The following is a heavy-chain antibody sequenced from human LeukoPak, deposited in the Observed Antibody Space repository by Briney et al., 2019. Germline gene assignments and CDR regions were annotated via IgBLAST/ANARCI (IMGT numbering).Heavy chain of an antibody. J-gene: IGHJ6*02. V-gene: IGHV4-59*01. CDR1: GGSISSYY. CDR3: ARAGPPMDYYYYYGMDV. D-gene: IGHD5-24*01. CDR2: IYYSGST. Sequence: PSETLSLTCTVSGGSISSYYWSWIRQPPGKGLEWIGYIYYSGSTNYNPSLKSRVTISVDTSKNQFSLKLSSVTAADTAVYYRARAGPPMDYYYYYGMDVWGQGTTVTVSS.